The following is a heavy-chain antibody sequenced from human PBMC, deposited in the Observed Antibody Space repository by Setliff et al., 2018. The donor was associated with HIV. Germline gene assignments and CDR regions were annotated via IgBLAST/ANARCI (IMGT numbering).Heavy chain of an antibody. J-gene: IGHJ4*02. CDR2: IFHSGST. D-gene: IGHD6-19*01. V-gene: IGHV4-38-2*02. Sequence: SETLSLTCTVSGYSISSGYFWGWIRQPPGKGLEWIGSIFHSGSTHYNSSLKSRVTISVDTSKSQFSLKLRSVTAADTAVYYCARFHSSGWSLDYWGQGTLVTVSS. CDR3: ARFHSSGWSLDY. CDR1: GYSISSGYF.